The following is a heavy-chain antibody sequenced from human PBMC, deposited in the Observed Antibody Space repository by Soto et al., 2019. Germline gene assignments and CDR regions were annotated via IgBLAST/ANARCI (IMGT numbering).Heavy chain of an antibody. CDR1: GYSFPSQW. D-gene: IGHD1-20*01. V-gene: IGHV5-51*01. CDR3: ARVSNNTASYYEYYGMDI. Sequence: GESLKISCKGSGYSFPSQWIGWVRQMPGKGLEWMGNIYPADSDTRYSPSFQGQVTISADKSIRTAYLQWSSLKASDTGIYYCARVSNNTASYYEYYGMDIWGQGTTVTVSS. J-gene: IGHJ6*02. CDR2: IYPADSDT.